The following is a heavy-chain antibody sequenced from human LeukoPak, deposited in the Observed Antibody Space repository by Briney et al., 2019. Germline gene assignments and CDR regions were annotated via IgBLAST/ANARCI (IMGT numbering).Heavy chain of an antibody. CDR1: GGSISNYF. V-gene: IGHV4-4*07. Sequence: PSETLSLTCTVSGGSISNYFWSWVRQPAGKGLEWIGRIYSTGRSDYNPSLKSRITMSVDTSKNQFSLKLSSVTAADTAVYYCARAAYSSTWYSRYFDLWGRGTLVTVSS. D-gene: IGHD6-13*01. CDR3: ARAAYSSTWYSRYFDL. CDR2: IYSTGRS. J-gene: IGHJ2*01.